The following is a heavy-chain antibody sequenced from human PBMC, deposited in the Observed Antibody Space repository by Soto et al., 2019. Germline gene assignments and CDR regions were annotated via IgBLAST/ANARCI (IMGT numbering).Heavy chain of an antibody. CDR3: ANTKGMSTRYYYYYGMDV. J-gene: IGHJ6*02. D-gene: IGHD2-2*01. CDR2: ISHDGSNK. V-gene: IGHV3-30*18. Sequence: SLRLSCAASGLTFSSYGMHWVRQAPGKGLEWVAIISHDGSNKDYAESVKGRFTTSRDNSKNTLYLQMNSLRAEDTAVYYCANTKGMSTRYYYYYGMDVWGQGTTVTVSS. CDR1: GLTFSSYG.